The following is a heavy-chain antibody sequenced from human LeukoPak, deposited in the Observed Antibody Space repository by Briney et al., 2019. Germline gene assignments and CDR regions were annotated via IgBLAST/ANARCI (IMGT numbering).Heavy chain of an antibody. V-gene: IGHV3-30-3*01. CDR3: ARSSIAAAGVDY. D-gene: IGHD6-13*01. J-gene: IGHJ4*02. CDR2: ISYDGSNK. Sequence: PGGSLRLSCAASGFTFSSYAMHGVRQAPGKGLEWVAVISYDGSNKYYADSVKGRFTISRDNSKNTLYLQMNSLRAEDTAVYYCARSSIAAAGVDYWGQGTLVTVSS. CDR1: GFTFSSYA.